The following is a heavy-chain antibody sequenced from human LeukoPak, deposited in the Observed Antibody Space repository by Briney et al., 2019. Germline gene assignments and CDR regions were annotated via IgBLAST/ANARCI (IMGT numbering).Heavy chain of an antibody. V-gene: IGHV1-18*04. CDR2: ISAYNGNT. D-gene: IGHD3-22*01. CDR3: ARDYYDSSGPPSDY. J-gene: IGHJ4*02. CDR1: GYTFTSYY. Sequence: ASVKVSCKASGYTFTSYYMHWVRQAPGQGLEWMGWISAYNGNTNYAQKLQGRVTMTTDTSTSTAYMELRSLRSDDTAVYYCARDYYDSSGPPSDYWGQGTLVTVSS.